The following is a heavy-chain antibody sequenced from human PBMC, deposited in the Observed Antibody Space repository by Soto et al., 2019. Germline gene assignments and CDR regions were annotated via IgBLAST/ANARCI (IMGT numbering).Heavy chain of an antibody. D-gene: IGHD6-6*01. V-gene: IGHV3-7*03. J-gene: IGHJ4*02. Sequence: XESLLLSCAASGFTFNRFWMNWVRQAQGKGLEWVATIKGDGSEKQYADAVKGRFTVSRDNAKNLVYLQMDSLRADDTALYYCARERDPRLSDHWGLGTLVTVSS. CDR3: ARERDPRLSDH. CDR2: IKGDGSEK. CDR1: GFTFNRFW.